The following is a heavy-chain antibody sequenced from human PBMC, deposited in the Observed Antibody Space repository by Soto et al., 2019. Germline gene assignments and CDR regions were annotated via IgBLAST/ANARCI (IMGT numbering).Heavy chain of an antibody. CDR1: GAPINSISYY. CDR2: IYYSGST. J-gene: IGHJ6*02. D-gene: IGHD3-22*01. Sequence: QLQLQESGPGLVKPSETLSLSCAVSGAPINSISYYWGWVRQSPGKGLEWIGSIYYSGSTYYNPSLKSGVTISVDTSKNHFSLKLRSVTAADTAVYFCATTFDSSGYYNDYGMDIWGQGAAVTVS. CDR3: ATTFDSSGYYNDYGMDI. V-gene: IGHV4-39*02.